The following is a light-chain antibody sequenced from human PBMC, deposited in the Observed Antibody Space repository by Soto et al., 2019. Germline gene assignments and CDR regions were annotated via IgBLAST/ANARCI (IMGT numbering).Light chain of an antibody. J-gene: IGKJ1*01. CDR3: QQYGSSSPWT. Sequence: DIQMTQSRSTLSASVGDRVTITCRASQSISSWLAWYQQKPGRAPKLLIYKASSLETGVPSRFSGSGFGTDFTLIISSLQPDDFASYYCQQYGSSSPWTFGQGTKVEIK. CDR1: QSISSW. CDR2: KAS. V-gene: IGKV1-5*03.